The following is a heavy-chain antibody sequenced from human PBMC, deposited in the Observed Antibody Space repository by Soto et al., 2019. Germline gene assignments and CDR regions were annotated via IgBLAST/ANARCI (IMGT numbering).Heavy chain of an antibody. CDR1: GGTFSRYA. J-gene: IGHJ6*02. D-gene: IGHD3-10*01. CDR3: ARDLDYYGSGSHYYYGMGV. Sequence: QVQLVQSGAEVKKPGSSVKVSCKASGGTFSRYAFSWVRQAPGQGLEWMGGIVPIYGTRGFAQQFQGRLTITADEPTRTAYMELSSPRSEDTALYYCARDLDYYGSGSHYYYGMGVWGQGTTVTVSS. V-gene: IGHV1-69*01. CDR2: IVPIYGTR.